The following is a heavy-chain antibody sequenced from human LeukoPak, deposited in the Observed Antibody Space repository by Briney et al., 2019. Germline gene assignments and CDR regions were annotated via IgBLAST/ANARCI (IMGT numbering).Heavy chain of an antibody. CDR3: ARDVSGWSYFDY. V-gene: IGHV1-18*04. Sequence: GASVKVSCKASGYTFSSYSISWVRQAPGQGLEWMGWISGYNGNTNYAQKLQGRVTMTTDTSTSTAYMELRSLRSDDTAVYYCARDVSGWSYFDYWGQGTLVTVSS. CDR2: ISGYNGNT. J-gene: IGHJ4*02. CDR1: GYTFSSYS. D-gene: IGHD6-19*01.